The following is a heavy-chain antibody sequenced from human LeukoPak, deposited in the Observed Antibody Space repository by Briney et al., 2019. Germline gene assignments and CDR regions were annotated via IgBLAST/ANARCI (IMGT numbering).Heavy chain of an antibody. J-gene: IGHJ3*02. CDR2: IKSKTDGGTT. CDR3: TTERGIIVVVPAASRPFDAFDI. Sequence: GGCLRLSCAASGVTFSNAWMSWVRQASGKGLEWVGRIKSKTDGGTTDYAAPVKGRFTISRDDSKNTLYLQMNSLKTEDTAVYYCTTERGIIVVVPAASRPFDAFDIWGQGTMVTVSS. CDR1: GVTFSNAW. D-gene: IGHD2-2*01. V-gene: IGHV3-15*01.